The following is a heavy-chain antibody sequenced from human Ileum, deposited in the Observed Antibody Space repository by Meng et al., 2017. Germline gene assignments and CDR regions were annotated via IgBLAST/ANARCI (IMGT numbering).Heavy chain of an antibody. CDR3: AREWSGSYRHFDY. CDR2: IHHSGST. V-gene: IGHV4-4*02. CDR1: GGSISTSDW. D-gene: IGHD1-26*01. J-gene: IGHJ4*02. Sequence: QVQLPESGPGLLKPSGTLSLPCAVSGGSISTSDWWSWVRQPPGKGLEWIGEIHHSGSTNYNPSLKSRVTISVDKSKNQFSLKLNSVTAADTAVYYCAREWSGSYRHFDYWGQGTLVTVSS.